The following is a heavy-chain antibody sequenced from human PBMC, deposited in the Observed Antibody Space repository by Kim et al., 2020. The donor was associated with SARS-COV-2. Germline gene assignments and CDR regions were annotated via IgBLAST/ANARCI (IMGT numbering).Heavy chain of an antibody. D-gene: IGHD5-12*01. J-gene: IGHJ6*01. CDR1: GFTFDNYA. Sequence: GGSLRLSCVASGFTFDNYAISWVRQSPGKGLEWVSVVSGFGGNNVYADFVRGRFTISRDKSKNILYLQMNSLRDEDTDFYYCAKVAGM. V-gene: IGHV3-23*01. CDR3: AKVAGM. CDR2: VSGFGGNN.